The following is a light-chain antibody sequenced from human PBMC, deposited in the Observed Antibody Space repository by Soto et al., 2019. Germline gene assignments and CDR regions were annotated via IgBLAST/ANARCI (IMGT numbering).Light chain of an antibody. J-gene: IGLJ1*01. V-gene: IGLV2-14*01. CDR2: KVK. CDR1: SDIGLYNY. Sequence: QSALTQPASVSGSPGQSITISCTGTSDIGLYNYVSWYQEHPGKAPNLLIYKVKNRPSGVSSRFSGSKSGDTASLTISGLRAEDEADYYCSSFSNSTYVFGSGTKVTVL. CDR3: SSFSNSTYV.